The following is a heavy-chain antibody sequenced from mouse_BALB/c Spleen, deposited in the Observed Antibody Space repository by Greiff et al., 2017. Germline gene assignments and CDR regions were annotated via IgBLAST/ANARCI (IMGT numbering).Heavy chain of an antibody. CDR1: GYTFTNYW. Sequence: QVQLKQSGAELVRPGTSVKISCKASGYTFTNYWLGWVKQRPGHGLEWIGDIYPGGGYTNYNEKFKGKATLTADTSSSTAYMQLSSLTSEDSAVYFCARTNTYYAMDYWGQGTSVTVSS. V-gene: IGHV1-63*02. CDR2: IYPGGGYT. CDR3: ARTNTYYAMDY. J-gene: IGHJ4*01. D-gene: IGHD1-3*01.